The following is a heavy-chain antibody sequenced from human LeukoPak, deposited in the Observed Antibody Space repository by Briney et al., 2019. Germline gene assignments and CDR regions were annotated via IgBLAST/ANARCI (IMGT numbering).Heavy chain of an antibody. Sequence: PSETLSLTCTVSGGSISSSSYYCGWIRQPPGKGLEWIGSMYYSGSTYYNPSLKSRVTISVEKSKKQFSLKLNSVTAADTAVYYCAREVPWVWNFDLWGRGTLVTVSS. V-gene: IGHV4-39*02. J-gene: IGHJ2*01. CDR1: GGSISSSSYY. CDR2: MYYSGST. D-gene: IGHD1-26*01. CDR3: AREVPWVWNFDL.